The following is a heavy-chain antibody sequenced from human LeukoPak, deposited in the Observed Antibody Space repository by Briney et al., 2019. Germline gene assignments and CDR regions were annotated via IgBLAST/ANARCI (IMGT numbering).Heavy chain of an antibody. J-gene: IGHJ4*02. CDR2: IYYSGST. V-gene: IGHV4-39*07. CDR3: ARDGYYYDSSGYHDY. Sequence: SETLSLTCTVSGGSISSSSYYWGWIRQPPGKGLEWIGSIYYSGSTYYNPSLKSRVTISVDTSKNQFSLKLSSVTAADTAVYYCARDGYYYDSSGYHDYWGQGTLVTVSS. CDR1: GGSISSSSYY. D-gene: IGHD3-22*01.